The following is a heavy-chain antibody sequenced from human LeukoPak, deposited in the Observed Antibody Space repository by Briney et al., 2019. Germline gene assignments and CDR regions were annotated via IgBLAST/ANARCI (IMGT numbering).Heavy chain of an antibody. D-gene: IGHD2-2*01. CDR3: TTGGYCSSTSCYSDYYYMDV. Sequence: GGSLRLSCAASGFTFSNAWMSWVRQAPGEGLEWVGRIKSKTDGGTTDYAAPVKGRFTISRDDSKNTLYLQMNSLKTEDTAVYYCTTGGYCSSTSCYSDYYYMDVWGKGTTVTVSS. J-gene: IGHJ6*03. CDR2: IKSKTDGGTT. V-gene: IGHV3-15*01. CDR1: GFTFSNAW.